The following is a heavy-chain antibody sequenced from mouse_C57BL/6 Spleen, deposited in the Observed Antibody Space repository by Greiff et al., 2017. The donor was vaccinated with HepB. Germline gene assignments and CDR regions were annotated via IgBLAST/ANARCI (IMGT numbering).Heavy chain of an antibody. D-gene: IGHD1-1*01. J-gene: IGHJ1*03. CDR2: IWTGGGT. CDR3: ARIYYGSLHWYFDV. V-gene: IGHV2-9-1*01. CDR1: GFSLTSYA. Sequence: QVQLQQSGPGLVAPSQSLSITCTVSGFSLTSYAISWVRQPPGKGLEWLGVIWTGGGTNYNSALKSRLSISKDNSKSQVFLKMNSLQTDDTARYYCARIYYGSLHWYFDVWGTGTTVTVSS.